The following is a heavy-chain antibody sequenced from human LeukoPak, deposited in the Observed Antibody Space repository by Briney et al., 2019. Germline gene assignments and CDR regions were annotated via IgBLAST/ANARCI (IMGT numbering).Heavy chain of an antibody. CDR2: ISSSSSYI. CDR3: AKPVYDSSGYQDYYYGMDV. D-gene: IGHD3-22*01. Sequence: PGGSLRLSCAASGFTFSSYSMNWVRQAPGKGLEWVSSISSSSSYIYYADSVKGRFTISRDNAKNSLYLQMNSLRAEDTAVYYCAKPVYDSSGYQDYYYGMDVWGRGTTVTVSS. V-gene: IGHV3-21*01. CDR1: GFTFSSYS. J-gene: IGHJ6*02.